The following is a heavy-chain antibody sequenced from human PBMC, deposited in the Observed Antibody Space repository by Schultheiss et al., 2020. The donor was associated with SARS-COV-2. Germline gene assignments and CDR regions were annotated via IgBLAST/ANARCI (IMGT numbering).Heavy chain of an antibody. CDR2: INAGNGDT. V-gene: IGHV1-3*01. CDR3: ARGGGRYYYYGMDV. Sequence: ASVKVSCKASGYTFTNYAVHWVRQAPGQRLEWMGWINAGNGDTKYSQKFQGRVTITRDTSASTAYMELSSLRSEDTAVYYCARGGGRYYYYGMDVWGQGTTVTVSS. CDR1: GYTFTNYA. J-gene: IGHJ6*02.